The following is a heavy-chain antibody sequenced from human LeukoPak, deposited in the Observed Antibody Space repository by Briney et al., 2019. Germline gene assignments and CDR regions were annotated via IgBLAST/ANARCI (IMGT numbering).Heavy chain of an antibody. D-gene: IGHD2-21*01. CDR2: IYWDDDN. V-gene: IGHV2-5*02. J-gene: IGHJ4*02. CDR3: AHRPGRGIPAAH. Sequence: SGPTLVKPTQTLTLTCSLSGVSLSTSGVGVGWIRQPPGKALEWLALIYWDDDNRYSPSLKSRLTITKDTSKNQVVLTMTNMDPVDTATYYCAHRPGRGIPAAHWGQGTLVTVSS. CDR1: GVSLSTSGVG.